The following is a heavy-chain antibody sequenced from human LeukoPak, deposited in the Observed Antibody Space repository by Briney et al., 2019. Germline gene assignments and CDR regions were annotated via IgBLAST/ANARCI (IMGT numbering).Heavy chain of an antibody. CDR3: VRVGGQDCSSTSCYTVDP. J-gene: IGHJ5*02. CDR2: IITILCIA. D-gene: IGHD2-2*02. CDR1: GGTFSSYT. Sequence: GSSVNVSCKASGGTFSSYTISWVRQDPGQGLEWVGRIITILCIAKLAQTFQDTVTITASKSTSTAYMELSSLRSEATAVNYCVRVGGQDCSSTSCYTVDPWGQGTLVTVSS. V-gene: IGHV1-69*02.